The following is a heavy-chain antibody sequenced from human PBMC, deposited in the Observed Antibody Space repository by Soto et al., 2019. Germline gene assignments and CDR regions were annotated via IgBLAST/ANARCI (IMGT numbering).Heavy chain of an antibody. J-gene: IGHJ6*02. CDR1: GYTFTRYG. Sequence: ASVKVSCKASGYTFTRYGISWVRQAPGQGLEWMGWISAYNGKTNYAQKVQGRVTMTTDTSTDTAYMELRSLRSDDTAVYYCARAPGTAVVTGYSDYGMDVWGQGXTVTVYS. V-gene: IGHV1-18*01. CDR2: ISAYNGKT. CDR3: ARAPGTAVVTGYSDYGMDV. D-gene: IGHD5-18*01.